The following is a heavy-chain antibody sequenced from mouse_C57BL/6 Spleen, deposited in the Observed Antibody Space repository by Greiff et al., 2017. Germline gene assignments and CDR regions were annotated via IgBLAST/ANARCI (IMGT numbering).Heavy chain of an antibody. CDR1: GYAFSSSW. Sequence: VHLVESGPELVKPGASVKISCKASGYAFSSSWMNWVKQRPGKGLEWIGQIYPGDGDTNYNGKFKGKATLTADKSSSTAYMQLSSLTSEDSAVYFCARRHGDGDYWGQGTTLTVSS. D-gene: IGHD3-3*01. J-gene: IGHJ2*01. CDR2: IYPGDGDT. CDR3: ARRHGDGDY. V-gene: IGHV1-82*01.